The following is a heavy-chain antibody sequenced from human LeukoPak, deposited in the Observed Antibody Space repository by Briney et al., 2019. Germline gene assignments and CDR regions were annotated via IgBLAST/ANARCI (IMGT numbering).Heavy chain of an antibody. D-gene: IGHD5-18*01. CDR1: GYTFTSYG. J-gene: IGHJ6*03. CDR2: ISAYNGNT. Sequence: ASVKVSCKASGYTFTSYGISWVRQAPGQGLEWMGWISAYNGNTNYAQKLQGRVTMTTDTSTSTAYMELRSLRSDDTAMYYCARGLRDTAMAYYYYYMDVWGKGTTVTVSS. CDR3: ARGLRDTAMAYYYYYMDV. V-gene: IGHV1-18*01.